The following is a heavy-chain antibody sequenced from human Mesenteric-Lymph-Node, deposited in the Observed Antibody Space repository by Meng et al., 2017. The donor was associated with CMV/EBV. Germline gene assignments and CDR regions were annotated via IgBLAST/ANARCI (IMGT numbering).Heavy chain of an antibody. J-gene: IGHJ6*02. V-gene: IGHV3-15*01. CDR3: TTVSWSSSWSSYYYGMDV. D-gene: IGHD6-13*01. Sequence: GESLKISCAASGFSVGDHYMTWLRQAPGKGLEWVGRIKSKTDGGTTDYAAPVKGRFTISRDDSKNTLYLQMNSLKTEDTAVYYCTTVSWSSSWSSYYYGMDVWGQGTTVTVSS. CDR2: IKSKTDGGTT. CDR1: GFSVGDHY.